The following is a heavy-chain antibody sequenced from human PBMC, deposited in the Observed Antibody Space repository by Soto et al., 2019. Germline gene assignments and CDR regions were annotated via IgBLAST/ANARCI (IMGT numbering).Heavy chain of an antibody. D-gene: IGHD3-3*01. CDR3: ARDALRRTTGRAYYDFWSGSRCYFDY. CDR2: INPNSGGT. V-gene: IGHV1-2*04. J-gene: IGHJ4*02. CDR1: GYTFTGYY. Sequence: ASVKVSCKASGYTFTGYYMHWLRQAPGQGLEWMGWINPNSGGTNYAQKFQGWVTMTRDTSISTAYMELSRLRSDDTAVYYCARDALRRTTGRAYYDFWSGSRCYFDYWGQGTLVTVSS.